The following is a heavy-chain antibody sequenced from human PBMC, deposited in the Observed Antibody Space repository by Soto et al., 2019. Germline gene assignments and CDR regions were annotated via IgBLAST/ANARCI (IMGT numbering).Heavy chain of an antibody. D-gene: IGHD6-19*01. V-gene: IGHV3-23*01. J-gene: IGHJ4*02. CDR3: ATPFPYSSGWYAGGNYFGY. Sequence: EVQLLESGGGLVQPGGSLRLSCAASGFTFSSYAMSWVRQAPGKGLEWVSAISGSGGSTYYADSVKGRCTISRDNSKNTRCLQMNSRRAGDTAVYYCATPFPYSSGWYAGGNYFGYWGQGTLVTVCS. CDR1: GFTFSSYA. CDR2: ISGSGGST.